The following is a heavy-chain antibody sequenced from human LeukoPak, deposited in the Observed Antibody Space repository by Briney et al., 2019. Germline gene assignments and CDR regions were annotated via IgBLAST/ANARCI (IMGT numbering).Heavy chain of an antibody. CDR2: MNPNRCNT. Sequence: GSSVNVSCKASGYTFTTYYINWVRRATGKGREGVGWMNPNRCNTGYAQKFQGRLTMTRNTSMSTAYMELNSLRSEDPAVYSCARANYYGSGKKDLDYWGQGTLVTVSS. CDR3: ARANYYGSGKKDLDY. D-gene: IGHD3-10*01. CDR1: GYTFTTYY. V-gene: IGHV1-8*01. J-gene: IGHJ4*02.